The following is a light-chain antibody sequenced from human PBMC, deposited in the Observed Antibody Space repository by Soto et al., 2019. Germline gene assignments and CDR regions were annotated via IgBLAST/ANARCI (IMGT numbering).Light chain of an antibody. Sequence: QSVLTQPPSVSEAPRQRVTISCSGSTSNIGNYAVNWYQHLPGKAPKLLIYYDDLLPSGVSDRFSGSKSGTSASLAISGLQSEDEATYYCSAWDGSLNGWVFGGGTKLT. V-gene: IGLV1-36*01. J-gene: IGLJ3*02. CDR1: TSNIGNYA. CDR3: SAWDGSLNGWV. CDR2: YDD.